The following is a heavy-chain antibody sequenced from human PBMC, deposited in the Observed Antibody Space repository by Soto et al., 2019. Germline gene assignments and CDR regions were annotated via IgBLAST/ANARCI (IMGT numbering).Heavy chain of an antibody. J-gene: IGHJ4*02. Sequence: SETLSLTCTVSGGSISSSSYYWGWIRQPPGKGLEWIGSIYYSGSTYYNPSLKSRVTISVDTSKNQFSLNLSSVTAADTAVYYCAAVRVAAPSHFDYWGQGTLVTVSS. CDR3: AAVRVAAPSHFDY. CDR1: GGSISSSSYY. V-gene: IGHV4-39*07. D-gene: IGHD2-8*02. CDR2: IYYSGST.